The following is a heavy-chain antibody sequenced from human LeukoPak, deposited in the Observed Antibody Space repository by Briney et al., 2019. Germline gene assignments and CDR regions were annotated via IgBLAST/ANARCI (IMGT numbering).Heavy chain of an antibody. Sequence: PSETLSLTCTVSGGSISSYYWSWIRQPAGKGLEWIGYIYYSGSTNYNPSLKSRVTISVDTSKNQFSLKLSSVTAADTAVYYCASYMTTVTTQGWFDPWGQGTLVTVSS. D-gene: IGHD4-17*01. CDR1: GGSISSYY. CDR3: ASYMTTVTTQGWFDP. CDR2: IYYSGST. J-gene: IGHJ5*02. V-gene: IGHV4-59*01.